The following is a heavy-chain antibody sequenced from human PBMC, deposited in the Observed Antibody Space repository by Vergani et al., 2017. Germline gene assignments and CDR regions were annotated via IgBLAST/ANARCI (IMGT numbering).Heavy chain of an antibody. J-gene: IGHJ4*02. CDR1: GGTFSSYA. V-gene: IGHV1-69*06. CDR2: IIPIFGTA. Sequence: QVQLVQSGAEVKKPGSSVKVSCKASGGTFSSYAISWVRQAPGQGLEWMGGIIPIFGTANYAQKFQGRVTMTRDTSTSTVYMELSSLRSEDTAVYYCARASTGDNWNYVGGYWGQGTLVTVSS. D-gene: IGHD1-7*01. CDR3: ARASTGDNWNYVGGY.